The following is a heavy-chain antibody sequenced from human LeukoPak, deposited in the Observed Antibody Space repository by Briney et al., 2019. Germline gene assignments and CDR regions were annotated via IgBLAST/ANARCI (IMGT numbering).Heavy chain of an antibody. CDR3: ARSGSGGSYSKYYYYYMDV. CDR1: GGSIRSYY. V-gene: IGHV4-4*07. Sequence: SETLSLTCTVSGGSIRSYYWSWIRQPAGKGLEWIGRIYTSGSTNYNPSLKSRVTMSVDTSKNQFSLKLSSVTAADTAVYYCARSGSGGSYSKYYYYYMDVWGKGTTVTISS. D-gene: IGHD1-26*01. J-gene: IGHJ6*03. CDR2: IYTSGST.